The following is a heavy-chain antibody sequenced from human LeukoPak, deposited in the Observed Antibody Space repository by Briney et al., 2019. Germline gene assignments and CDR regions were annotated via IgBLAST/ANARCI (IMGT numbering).Heavy chain of an antibody. D-gene: IGHD6-13*01. J-gene: IGHJ3*02. CDR3: ARDLVAAAPHNDAFDI. CDR1: GVSVNSYY. Sequence: PSETLSLTCNVAGVSVNSYYWGWIRQPPGKGLEWIAYIFYDGTTNYNPSLKSRVTISVDTSKNQFSLKLSSVTAADTAVYYCARDLVAAAPHNDAFDIWGQGTMVTVSS. CDR2: IFYDGTT. V-gene: IGHV4-59*02.